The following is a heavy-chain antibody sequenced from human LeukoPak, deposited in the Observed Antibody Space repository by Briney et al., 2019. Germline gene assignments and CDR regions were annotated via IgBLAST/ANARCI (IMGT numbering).Heavy chain of an antibody. CDR1: GYSISSGYY. V-gene: IGHV4-38-2*01. CDR3: LGSISHSGSTSYNRSLKSRATISVDTSKNQYSPKLSSVTAADTAVYYCARRDGYRPDY. Sequence: SETLSLTCAVSGYSISSGYYWGWIRQPPGKGLEWIGSIYHSGSTYYNPSLKSRVTISVDTSKNQFSLQLSAVTAAGTAGYEWLGSISHSGSTSYNRSLKSRATISVDTSKNQYSPKLSSVTAADTAVYYCARRDGYRPDYWGQGTLVTVSS. D-gene: IGHD1-26*01. CDR2: IYHSGST. J-gene: IGHJ4*02.